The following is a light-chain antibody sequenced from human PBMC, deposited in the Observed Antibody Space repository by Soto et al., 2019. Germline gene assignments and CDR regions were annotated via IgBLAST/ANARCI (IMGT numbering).Light chain of an antibody. CDR1: QTISSL. V-gene: IGKV1-39*01. J-gene: IGKJ1*01. CDR3: QQSYSIPPWT. CDR2: DVS. Sequence: DIHLAQSPSSLSASVGDSVTITCRPSQTISSLLNWYQQKPGKAPKLLIYDVSNLQSGVPSRFIGSGSGTDFTLTIISVQPEDFATYYCQQSYSIPPWTFGQGTKVEIK.